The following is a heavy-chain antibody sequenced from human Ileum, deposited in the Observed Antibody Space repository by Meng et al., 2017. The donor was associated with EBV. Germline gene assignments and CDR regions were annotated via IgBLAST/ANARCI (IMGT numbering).Heavy chain of an antibody. D-gene: IGHD4-17*01. CDR1: GFTFSFYG. J-gene: IGHJ4*02. CDR3: AKVATGGYYFDS. Sequence: VELVWFGGGVVQPGGSLGLSCAASGFTFSFYGMHWVRQAPGKGLEWVAVIWYDGSNEQYGDSVKGRFTISRDNSKNTLYLQMNSLRADDTAIYYCAKVATGGYYFDSWGQGTLVIVSS. CDR2: IWYDGSNE. V-gene: IGHV3-30*02.